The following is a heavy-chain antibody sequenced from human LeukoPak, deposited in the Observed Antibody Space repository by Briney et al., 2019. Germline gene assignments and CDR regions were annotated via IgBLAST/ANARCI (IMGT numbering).Heavy chain of an antibody. CDR3: ARGVTGIYYYYYMDV. V-gene: IGHV1-2*02. CDR1: GYTFTGYY. Sequence: ASVKVSCKASGYTFTGYYMHWVRQAPGQGLEWMGWINPNSGDANYAQKFQGGVTMTRDTSISTAYMELSRLRSDDTAVYYCARGVTGIYYYYYMDVWGKGTTVTVSS. D-gene: IGHD3-10*01. CDR2: INPNSGDA. J-gene: IGHJ6*03.